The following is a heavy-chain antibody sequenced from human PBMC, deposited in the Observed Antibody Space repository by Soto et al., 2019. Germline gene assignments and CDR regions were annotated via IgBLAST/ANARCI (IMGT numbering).Heavy chain of an antibody. V-gene: IGHV4-4*02. CDR1: GGSISSSKW. D-gene: IGHD6-19*01. CDR2: IHHSGST. Sequence: TCAVSGGSISSSKWWSWVRQPPGKGLEWIGEIHHSGSTNYNPSLKSRVTISVDKSKNHFSLKLSSVTAADTAVYYCAPRGSSGWYERWFEAWGQGTTITVYS. J-gene: IGHJ5*02. CDR3: APRGSSGWYERWFEA.